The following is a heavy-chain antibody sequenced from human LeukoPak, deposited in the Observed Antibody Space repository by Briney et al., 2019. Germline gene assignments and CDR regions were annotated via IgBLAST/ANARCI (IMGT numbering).Heavy chain of an antibody. V-gene: IGHV3-20*04. CDR3: AREGRQWLDRGTLNWLDP. CDR2: INWNGGST. Sequence: GGSLRLSCAASGFTFDDYGMSWVRQAPGKGLEWVSGINWNGGSTGYADSVKGRFTISRDNAKNSLYLQMNSLRAEDTALYYCAREGRQWLDRGTLNWLDPWGQGTLVTVSS. CDR1: GFTFDDYG. J-gene: IGHJ5*02. D-gene: IGHD6-19*01.